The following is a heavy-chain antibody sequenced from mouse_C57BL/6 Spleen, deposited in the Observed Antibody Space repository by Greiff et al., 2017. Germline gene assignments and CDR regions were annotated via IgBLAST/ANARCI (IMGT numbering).Heavy chain of an antibody. D-gene: IGHD1-1*01. V-gene: IGHV2-2*01. J-gene: IGHJ4*01. CDR3: ARKGYYYGSSTGAMYY. CDR2: IWSGGST. Sequence: QVQLKQSGPGLVQPSQSLSITCTVSGFSLTSYGVHWVRQSPGKGLEWLGVIWSGGSTDYNAAFISRLSISKDNSKSQVFFKMNSLQADDTAIYYCARKGYYYGSSTGAMYYWGQGTSVTVSS. CDR1: GFSLTSYG.